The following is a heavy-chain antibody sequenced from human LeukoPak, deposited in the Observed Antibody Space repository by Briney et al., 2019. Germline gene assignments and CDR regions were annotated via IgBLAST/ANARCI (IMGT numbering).Heavy chain of an antibody. Sequence: SGPTLVNPTQTLTLTCTFSGFSLTTSGVGVGWIRQPPGKALEWLAPISWNDDKRYSPSLKSRLTITKDTSKNQVVLTLTNMDPEDTATYYCAHSIATTDVLRFLEWDYWGQGIPVTVSS. CDR3: AHSIATTDVLRFLEWDY. CDR1: GFSLTTSGVG. CDR2: ISWNDDK. V-gene: IGHV2-5*01. D-gene: IGHD3-3*01. J-gene: IGHJ4*02.